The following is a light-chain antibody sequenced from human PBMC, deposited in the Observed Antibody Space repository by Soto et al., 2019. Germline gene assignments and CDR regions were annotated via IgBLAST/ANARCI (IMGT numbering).Light chain of an antibody. CDR2: DAS. CDR3: QQRSNSPIT. J-gene: IGKJ5*01. Sequence: EIVLTQSPATLSLSPGERGTLSCRASQSVSSYLAWYQQKPGQAPRLLIYDASNRATGIPARFSGSGSGTDLTLTITRLEPEDCAVYYCQQRSNSPITFGQGTRLEIK. CDR1: QSVSSY. V-gene: IGKV3-11*01.